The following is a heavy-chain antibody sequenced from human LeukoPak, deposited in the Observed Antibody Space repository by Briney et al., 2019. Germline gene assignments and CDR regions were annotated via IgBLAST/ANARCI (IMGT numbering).Heavy chain of an antibody. D-gene: IGHD3-3*01. J-gene: IGHJ5*02. CDR1: GGTFSSYA. Sequence: GASVKVSCKASGGTFSSYAISWVRQAPGQGLEWMGGTIPIFGTANYAQKFQGRVTITADESTSTAYMELSSLRSEDTAVYYCARDRYYDFWSGYTVNWFDPWGQGTLVTVSS. V-gene: IGHV1-69*13. CDR3: ARDRYYDFWSGYTVNWFDP. CDR2: TIPIFGTA.